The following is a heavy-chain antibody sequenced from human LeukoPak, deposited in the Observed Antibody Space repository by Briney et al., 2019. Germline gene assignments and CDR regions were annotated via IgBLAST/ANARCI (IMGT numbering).Heavy chain of an antibody. CDR1: GYTLTELS. V-gene: IGHV1-24*01. CDR3: ATTTFGYDILTGYYIMDV. D-gene: IGHD3-9*01. J-gene: IGHJ6*03. CDR2: FDPEDGET. Sequence: ASVKVSCKVSGYTLTELSMHWVRQAPGKGLEWMGGFDPEDGETIYAQKFQGRVTMTEDTSTDTAYMELSSLRSKDTAVYYCATTTFGYDILTGYYIMDVWGKGTTVTVSS.